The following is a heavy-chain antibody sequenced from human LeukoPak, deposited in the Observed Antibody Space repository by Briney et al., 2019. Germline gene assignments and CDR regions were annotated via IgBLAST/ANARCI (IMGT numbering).Heavy chain of an antibody. J-gene: IGHJ4*02. CDR1: GFTFSSYA. Sequence: GGSLRLTCAASGFTFSSYAMSWVRQAPGKGLEWVSANSGSGGSTYYADSVKGRLTISRDNSKNTLYLQMNSLRAEDTAVYYCARDRDDYPDYWGQGTLVTVSS. CDR3: ARDRDDYPDY. CDR2: NSGSGGST. D-gene: IGHD2-21*01. V-gene: IGHV3-23*01.